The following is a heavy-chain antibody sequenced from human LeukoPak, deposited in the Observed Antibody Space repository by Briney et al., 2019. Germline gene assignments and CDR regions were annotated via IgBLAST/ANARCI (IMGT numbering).Heavy chain of an antibody. V-gene: IGHV1-46*01. Sequence: GASVKVSYKASGYTFTSYYMHWVRQASGQGLEWMGIINPSGGSTSYAQKFQGRVTMTRDTSTSTVYMELSSLRSEDTAVYYCARVGEWELPDYWGQGTLVTVSS. CDR1: GYTFTSYY. CDR3: ARVGEWELPDY. CDR2: INPSGGST. J-gene: IGHJ4*02. D-gene: IGHD1-26*01.